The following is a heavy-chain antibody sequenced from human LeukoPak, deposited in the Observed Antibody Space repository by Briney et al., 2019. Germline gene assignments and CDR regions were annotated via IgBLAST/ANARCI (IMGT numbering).Heavy chain of an antibody. D-gene: IGHD6-19*01. CDR2: INHNGNVN. CDR1: GFTFSSYW. Sequence: GGSLRLSCAASGFTFSSYWMNWARQAPGKGLEWVASINHNGNVNYYVDSVKGRFTISRDNAKNSLHLQMNSLRAEDTAVYYCARENDSGWSGPFDYWGQGALVTVSS. J-gene: IGHJ4*02. V-gene: IGHV3-7*03. CDR3: ARENDSGWSGPFDY.